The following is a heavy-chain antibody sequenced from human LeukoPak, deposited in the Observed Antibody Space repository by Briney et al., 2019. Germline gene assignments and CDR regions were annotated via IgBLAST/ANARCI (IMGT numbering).Heavy chain of an antibody. CDR2: IKQDGSEK. CDR3: ARDRGYSGSYFDN. J-gene: IGHJ4*02. D-gene: IGHD1-26*01. V-gene: IGHV3-7*04. Sequence: PGGSLRLSCAASGFTFTNYWMTWVRQAPGKGLEWVANIKQDGSEKYYVDSVKGRFTISRDNAKNSLYLQMSSLRAEDTAVYYCARDRGYSGSYFDNWGQGTLLTVPS. CDR1: GFTFTNYW.